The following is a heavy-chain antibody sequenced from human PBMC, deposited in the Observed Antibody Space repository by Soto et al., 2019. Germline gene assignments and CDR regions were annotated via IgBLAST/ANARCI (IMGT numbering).Heavy chain of an antibody. CDR1: GFTFSSYS. CDR2: ISSSSSTI. Sequence: EVQLVESGGGLVQPGGSLRLSCAASGFTFSSYSMNWVRQAPGKGLEWVSYISSSSSTIYYADSVKGRFTISRDNAKNSLHLQMNSLRDDDTAVYYCASGKDYAEGGYWGQGTLVTVSS. CDR3: ASGKDYAEGGY. D-gene: IGHD4-17*01. J-gene: IGHJ4*02. V-gene: IGHV3-48*02.